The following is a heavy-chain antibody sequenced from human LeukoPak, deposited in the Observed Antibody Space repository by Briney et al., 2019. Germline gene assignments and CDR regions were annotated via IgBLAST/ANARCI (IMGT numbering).Heavy chain of an antibody. D-gene: IGHD3-10*01. Sequence: ASVKVSCKVSGYTLTELSMHWVRQAPGKGLEWMGGFDPEDGETIYAQKFQGRVTMTEDTSTDTAYMELSSLRSEDTAVYYCATAGNYYNWFDPWGQGTLVTVSS. CDR2: FDPEDGET. J-gene: IGHJ5*02. CDR3: ATAGNYYNWFDP. CDR1: GYTLTELS. V-gene: IGHV1-24*01.